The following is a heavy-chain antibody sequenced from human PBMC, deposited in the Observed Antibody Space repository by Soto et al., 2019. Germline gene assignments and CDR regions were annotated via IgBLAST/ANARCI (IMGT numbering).Heavy chain of an antibody. V-gene: IGHV4-30-4*01. Sequence: QVQLQESGPGLVKPSQTLSLTCTVSGGSISSGDYYWSWIRQPPGKGLEWIGYIYYSGSTYYNPSRKSRVTLSVDTSKNQFSLKLSSVTAADTAVYYCARDTLSSSWQTTNDHFDYWGQGTLVTVSS. CDR3: ARDTLSSSWQTTNDHFDY. CDR2: IYYSGST. CDR1: GGSISSGDYY. D-gene: IGHD6-13*01. J-gene: IGHJ4*02.